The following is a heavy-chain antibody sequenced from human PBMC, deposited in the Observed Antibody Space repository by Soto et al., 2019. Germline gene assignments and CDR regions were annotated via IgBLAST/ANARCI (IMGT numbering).Heavy chain of an antibody. CDR1: GGSFSGYY. V-gene: IGHV4-34*01. CDR2: INHSGST. J-gene: IGHJ2*01. CDR3: ARGQAVLVRPRAGWYLHL. Sequence: QVQLQQWGAGLLKPSETLSLTCAVYGGSFSGYYWSWIRQPPGKGLEWIGEINHSGSTNYNPSLKRRVTKSVGHSKNQVPLEARFVAAGGTAVFYRARGQAVLVRPRAGWYLHLRGRGTLVTVSS. D-gene: IGHD3-16*01.